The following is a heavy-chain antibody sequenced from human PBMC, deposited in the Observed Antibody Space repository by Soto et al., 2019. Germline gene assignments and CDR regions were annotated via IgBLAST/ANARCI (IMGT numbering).Heavy chain of an antibody. D-gene: IGHD6-25*01. J-gene: IGHJ6*02. CDR1: GYTFTTSG. V-gene: IGHV1-18*01. CDR3: ARQRSGPYYYYGLDV. CDR2: ISTYNGDT. Sequence: QVQLVQSGPEVKKPGASVKVSCEASGYTFTTSGISWVRQAPGQGLEWMGGISTYNGDTNSAQKFQGRVTMTADTSRGTVYSELMSLKSDDTAAYYCARQRSGPYYYYGLDVWGQGTTVTVSS.